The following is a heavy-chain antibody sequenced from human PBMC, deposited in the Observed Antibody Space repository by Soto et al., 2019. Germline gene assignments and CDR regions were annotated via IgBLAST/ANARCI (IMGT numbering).Heavy chain of an antibody. Sequence: PSETLSLTCAVYGGSFSGYYWSWIRQPPGKGLEWIGEINHSGSTNYNPSLKCRVTISVDTSKNQFSLKLSSVTAADTAVYYCARVTTMVRGARGYYYGMDVWGQGTTVTVSS. CDR1: GGSFSGYY. CDR3: ARVTTMVRGARGYYYGMDV. V-gene: IGHV4-34*01. J-gene: IGHJ6*02. D-gene: IGHD3-10*01. CDR2: INHSGST.